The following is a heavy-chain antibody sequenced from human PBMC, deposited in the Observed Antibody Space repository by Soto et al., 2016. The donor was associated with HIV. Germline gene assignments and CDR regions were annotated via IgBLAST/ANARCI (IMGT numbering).Heavy chain of an antibody. CDR1: GYTFTGYY. Sequence: QVQLVQSGAEVKKPGASVKVSCKASGYTFTGYYMHWVRQAPGQGLEWMGWINPNSGGTNFAQKFQGRVTLTTDTSITTAYMELTSLGSGDTATYYCARVATYHALDIWGQGTMVTVSS. CDR3: ARVATYHALDI. V-gene: IGHV1-2*02. CDR2: INPNSGGT. J-gene: IGHJ3*02. D-gene: IGHD1-26*01.